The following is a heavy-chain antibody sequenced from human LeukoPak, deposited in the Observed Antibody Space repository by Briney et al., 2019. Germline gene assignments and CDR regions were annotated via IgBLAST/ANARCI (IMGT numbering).Heavy chain of an antibody. CDR3: ARQKCTSTSCLTKNAFDI. Sequence: VKPSETLSLTCTVSGGSISSYYWSWIRQPPGKGLEWIGYIYTSGSTNYNPSLKSRVTISVDTSKNQFSLDLSSVTAADTAVYYCARQKCTSTSCLTKNAFDIWGQGTMVTVSS. J-gene: IGHJ3*02. V-gene: IGHV4-4*09. CDR1: GGSISSYY. CDR2: IYTSGST. D-gene: IGHD2-2*01.